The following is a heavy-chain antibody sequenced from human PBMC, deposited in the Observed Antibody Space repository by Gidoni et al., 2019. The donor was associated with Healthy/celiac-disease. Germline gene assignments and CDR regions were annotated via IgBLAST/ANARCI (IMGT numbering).Heavy chain of an antibody. CDR3: ARDHGSYYVVIPFYFDY. J-gene: IGHJ4*02. D-gene: IGHD1-26*01. CDR2: IWYDGSNK. CDR1: GFTFSSYG. V-gene: IGHV3-33*01. Sequence: QVQLVESGGGVVQPGRSLRLSCAASGFTFSSYGMHWVRQAPGKGLGWVAVIWYDGSNKYYADSVKGRFTISRDNSKNTLYLQMNSLRAEDTAVYYCARDHGSYYVVIPFYFDYWGQGTLVTVSS.